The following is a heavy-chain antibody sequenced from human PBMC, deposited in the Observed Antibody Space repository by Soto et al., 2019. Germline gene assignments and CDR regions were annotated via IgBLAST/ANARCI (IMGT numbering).Heavy chain of an antibody. J-gene: IGHJ6*02. CDR3: ASRRGYSGYDYYYYYGMDV. V-gene: IGHV1-69*06. D-gene: IGHD5-12*01. CDR1: GGTFSSYA. CDR2: IIPIFGTA. Sequence: QVQLVQSGAEVKKPGSSVKVSCKASGGTFSSYAISWVRQAPGQGLEWMGGIIPIFGTANYAQKFQGRVTINADKSTSTAYMELSSLRSEDTAVYYCASRRGYSGYDYYYYYGMDVWGQGTTVTVSS.